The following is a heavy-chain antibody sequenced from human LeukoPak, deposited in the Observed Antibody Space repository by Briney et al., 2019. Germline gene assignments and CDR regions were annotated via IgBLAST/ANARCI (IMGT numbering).Heavy chain of an antibody. V-gene: IGHV3-7*01. CDR1: GFTFSSYW. CDR2: IKQDGSEK. Sequence: GGSLRLSCAAPGFTFSSYWMSWVRQAPGKGLEWVANIKQDGSEKYYVDSVKGRFTISRDNAKNSLYLQMNSLRAGDTAVYYCARGPRAYKYSSSWFFDYWGQGTLVTVSS. D-gene: IGHD6-13*01. CDR3: ARGPRAYKYSSSWFFDY. J-gene: IGHJ4*02.